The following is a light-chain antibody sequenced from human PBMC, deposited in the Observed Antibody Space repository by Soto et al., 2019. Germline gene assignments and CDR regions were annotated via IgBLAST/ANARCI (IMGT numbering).Light chain of an antibody. V-gene: IGLV2-14*01. Sequence: QSALTQLASVSGSPGQSITISCTGTSSDVGGYNYVSWYQQHPGNAPRLMIYEVNNRPSGVPNRFSGSKSGNTASLTISGLQAEDEADYYCSSKTSSRTPFVLGTGTKVTVL. CDR2: EVN. CDR1: SSDVGGYNY. CDR3: SSKTSSRTPFV. J-gene: IGLJ1*01.